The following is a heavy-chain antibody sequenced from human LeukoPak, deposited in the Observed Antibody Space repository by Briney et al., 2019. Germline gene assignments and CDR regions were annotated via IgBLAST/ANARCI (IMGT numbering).Heavy chain of an antibody. Sequence: PSQTLSLTCTVSGGSISSGSYYWSWIRQPAGKGLEWIGRIYTSGSTNYNPSLKSRVTISVDTSKNQFSLKLSSVTAADTAAYYCARDHDGDYWYYFDYWGQGTLVTVSS. D-gene: IGHD4-17*01. CDR3: ARDHDGDYWYYFDY. J-gene: IGHJ4*02. CDR2: IYTSGST. V-gene: IGHV4-61*02. CDR1: GGSISSGSYY.